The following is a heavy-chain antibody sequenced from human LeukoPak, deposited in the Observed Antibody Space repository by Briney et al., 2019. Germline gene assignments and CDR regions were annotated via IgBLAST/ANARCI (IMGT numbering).Heavy chain of an antibody. CDR2: IDSSGRSI. J-gene: IGHJ4*02. V-gene: IGHV3-48*03. CDR3: ARKLGGTTYFDY. Sequence: GGSLRLSCAASGFTFSSYEMNWVRQAPGKGLEWGSYIDSSGRSIYYADSVKGRFTVSRDNTKNSLFLQMDSLRAEDTAVYYCARKLGGTTYFDYWGQGTLVPVSS. CDR1: GFTFSSYE. D-gene: IGHD1-26*01.